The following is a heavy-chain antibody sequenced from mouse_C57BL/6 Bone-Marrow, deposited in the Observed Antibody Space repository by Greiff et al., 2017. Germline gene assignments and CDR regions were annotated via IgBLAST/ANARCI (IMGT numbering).Heavy chain of an antibody. J-gene: IGHJ4*01. CDR3: ARSDYYGSSYGAMDY. Sequence: VQLKESVAELVRPGASVKLSCTASGFNIKNTYMHWVKQRPEQGLEWIGRIDPANGNTKYAPKFQGKATITADTASNTAYLQLSSLTSEDTAIYYCARSDYYGSSYGAMDYWGQGTSVTVSS. V-gene: IGHV14-3*01. CDR1: GFNIKNTY. CDR2: IDPANGNT. D-gene: IGHD1-1*01.